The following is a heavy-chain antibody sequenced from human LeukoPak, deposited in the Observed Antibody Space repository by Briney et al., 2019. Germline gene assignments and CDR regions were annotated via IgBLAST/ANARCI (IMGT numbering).Heavy chain of an antibody. J-gene: IGHJ4*02. D-gene: IGHD5-12*01. Sequence: LDTLSLTCAVSGYSISSGYYWGWIRQPPGKGLDWIGSSYQSGSTNYNPSPKQRVTIPVDTSKNQFSLKLSSVPAADTAGYYCARGGYSGYDRLGYWGQGTLVSVSS. CDR2: SYQSGST. CDR1: GYSISSGYY. CDR3: ARGGYSGYDRLGY. V-gene: IGHV4-38-2*01.